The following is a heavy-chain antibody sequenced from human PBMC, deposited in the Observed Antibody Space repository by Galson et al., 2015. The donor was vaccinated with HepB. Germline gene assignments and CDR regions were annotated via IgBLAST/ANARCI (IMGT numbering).Heavy chain of an antibody. CDR2: INPNSGGT. D-gene: IGHD3-9*01. CDR3: ARATFTYYDILTGYHLTDY. V-gene: IGHV1-2*02. J-gene: IGHJ4*02. Sequence: SVKVSCKASGYTFTGYYMHWVRQAPGQGLEWMGWINPNSGGTNYAQKFQGRVTMTRDTSISTAYMELSRLRSDDTAVYYCARATFTYYDILTGYHLTDYWGQGTLVTVSS. CDR1: GYTFTGYY.